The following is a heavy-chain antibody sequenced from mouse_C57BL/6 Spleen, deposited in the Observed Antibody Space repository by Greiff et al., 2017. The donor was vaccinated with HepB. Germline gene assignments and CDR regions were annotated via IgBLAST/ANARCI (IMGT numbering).Heavy chain of an antibody. J-gene: IGHJ4*01. CDR3: ARGMVTTMDY. CDR2: INPNNGGT. D-gene: IGHD2-2*01. V-gene: IGHV1-26*01. Sequence: EVQLQQSGPELVKPGASVKISCKASGYTFTDYYMNWVKQSHGKSLEWIGDINPNNGGTSYNQKFKGKATLTVDKSSSTAYMELRSLTSEDSAVYYCARGMVTTMDYWGQGTSVTVSS. CDR1: GYTFTDYY.